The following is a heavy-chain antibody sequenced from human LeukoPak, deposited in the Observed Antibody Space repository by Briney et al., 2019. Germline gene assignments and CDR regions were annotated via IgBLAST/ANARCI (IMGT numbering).Heavy chain of an antibody. D-gene: IGHD2-2*01. CDR1: GGSFSGYY. J-gene: IGHJ4*02. Sequence: PSETLSLTCAVYGGSFSGYYWSWIRQPPGKGLEWIGEINHSGSTNYNPSLKSRVTISVDTSKNQFSLKPSSVTAADTAVYYCARRRVRPAARVRNYFDYWGQGTLVTVSS. CDR2: INHSGST. CDR3: ARRRVRPAARVRNYFDY. V-gene: IGHV4-34*01.